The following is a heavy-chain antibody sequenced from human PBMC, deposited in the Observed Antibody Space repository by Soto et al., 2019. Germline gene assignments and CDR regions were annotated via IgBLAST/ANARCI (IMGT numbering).Heavy chain of an antibody. CDR1: GFTFSSYS. CDR3: AVAYCGGDCYDAFDI. D-gene: IGHD2-21*02. V-gene: IGHV3-48*02. J-gene: IGHJ3*02. Sequence: GGSLRLSCAASGFTFSSYSMNWVRQAPGKGLEWVSYISSSSSTIYYADSVKGRFTISRDNAKNSLYLQMNSLRDEDTAVYYVAVAYCGGDCYDAFDIWGQGTMVTVS. CDR2: ISSSSSTI.